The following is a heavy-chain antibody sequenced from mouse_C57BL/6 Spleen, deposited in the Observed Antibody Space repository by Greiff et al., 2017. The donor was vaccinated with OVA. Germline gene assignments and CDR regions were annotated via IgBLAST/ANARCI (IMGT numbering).Heavy chain of an antibody. V-gene: IGHV3-6*01. CDR1: GYSITSGYY. J-gene: IGHJ3*01. D-gene: IGHD1-2*01. Sequence: ESGPGLVKPSQSLSLTCSVTGYSITSGYYWNWIRQFPGNKLEWMGYISYDGSNNYNPSLKNRISITRDTSKNQFFLKLNSVTTEDTATYYCATTALEGFAYWGQGTLVTVSA. CDR2: ISYDGSN. CDR3: ATTALEGFAY.